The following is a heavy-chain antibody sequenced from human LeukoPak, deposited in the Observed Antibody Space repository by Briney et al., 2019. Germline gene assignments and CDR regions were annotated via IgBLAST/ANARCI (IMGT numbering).Heavy chain of an antibody. V-gene: IGHV3-11*06. CDR2: ISRNSYT. Sequence: GASLKISCAASGFTFSSYAMSWIRQAPGKGVEWVSYISRNSYTNYADSVKGRFTISRDNAKNSLYLQMASLRAEDTAVYYCARMGIAAVGAYYFDYWGQGTLVAVSS. D-gene: IGHD6-13*01. CDR1: GFTFSSYA. J-gene: IGHJ4*02. CDR3: ARMGIAAVGAYYFDY.